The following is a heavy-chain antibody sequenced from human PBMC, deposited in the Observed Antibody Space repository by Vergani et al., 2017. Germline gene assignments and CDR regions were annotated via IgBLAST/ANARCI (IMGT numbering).Heavy chain of an antibody. CDR1: GFTFSSYG. V-gene: IGHV3-30*18. D-gene: IGHD1-1*01. CDR3: AKDXGYG. Sequence: QVQLVESGGGVVQPGRSLRLSCAASGFTFSSYGMHWVRQAPGKGLEWVAVISYDGSNKYYADSVKGRFTISRDNSKNTLYLQRNSLRAEETAVYYCAKDXGYGWGQGALVTVSS. CDR2: ISYDGSNK. J-gene: IGHJ4*02.